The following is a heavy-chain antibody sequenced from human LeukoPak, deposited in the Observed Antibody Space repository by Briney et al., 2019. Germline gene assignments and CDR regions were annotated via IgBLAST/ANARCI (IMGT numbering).Heavy chain of an antibody. D-gene: IGHD4-17*01. V-gene: IGHV4-34*01. CDR3: ARGQGTVTTH. Sequence: SETLSLTCTVSGGSFSGYYWTWIRQPPGKGLEWIGEINHSGSANYNPSLKSRVTISLDTSKNQFSLKLSSVTAADTAVYYCARGQGTVTTHWGQGTLVTVSS. CDR2: INHSGSA. J-gene: IGHJ4*02. CDR1: GGSFSGYY.